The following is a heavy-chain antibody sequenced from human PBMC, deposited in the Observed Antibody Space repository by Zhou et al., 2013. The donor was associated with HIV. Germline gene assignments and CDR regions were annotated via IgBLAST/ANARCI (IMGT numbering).Heavy chain of an antibody. CDR3: TSMGXDGFDI. CDR1: GYTFINFG. CDR2: ISTSNGNT. Sequence: QVQLVQSGTEVKKPGASVKVSCKTSGYTFINFGITWVRQAPGQGLEWLGWISTSNGNTNYAQNLQGRVTMTTDTSATTAYMDLRSLTSDDTAVYYCTSMGXDGFDIWGQGTMVIVSS. J-gene: IGHJ3*02. V-gene: IGHV1-18*01. D-gene: IGHD5-18*01.